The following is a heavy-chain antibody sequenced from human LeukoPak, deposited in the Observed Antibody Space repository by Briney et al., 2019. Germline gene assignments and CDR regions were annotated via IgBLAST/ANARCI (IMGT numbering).Heavy chain of an antibody. V-gene: IGHV1-2*02. CDR2: INPNSGGT. J-gene: IGHJ6*02. Sequence: ASVKVPCKASGYTFTGYYMHWVRQAPGQGLEWMGWINPNSGGTNYAQKFQGRVTMTRDTSISTAYMELSRLRSDDTAVYYCARDDQTDSSSWYPLYYYYGMDVWGQGTTVTVSS. CDR3: ARDDQTDSSSWYPLYYYYGMDV. D-gene: IGHD6-13*01. CDR1: GYTFTGYY.